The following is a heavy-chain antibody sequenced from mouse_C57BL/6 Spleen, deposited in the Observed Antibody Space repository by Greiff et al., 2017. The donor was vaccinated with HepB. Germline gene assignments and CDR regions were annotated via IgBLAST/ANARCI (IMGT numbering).Heavy chain of an antibody. D-gene: IGHD2-12*01. CDR3: ADYSPGAY. J-gene: IGHJ3*01. Sequence: EVKVEESGGGLVKPGGSLKLSCAASGFTFSDYGMHWVRQAPEKGLEWVAYISSGSSTIYYADTVKGRFTISRDNAKNTLFLQMTSLRSEDTAMYYCADYSPGAYWGQGTLVTVSA. V-gene: IGHV5-17*01. CDR1: GFTFSDYG. CDR2: ISSGSSTI.